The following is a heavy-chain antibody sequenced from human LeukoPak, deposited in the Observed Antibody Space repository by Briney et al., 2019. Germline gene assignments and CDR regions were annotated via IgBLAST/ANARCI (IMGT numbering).Heavy chain of an antibody. Sequence: GGSLRLSCAASGITSSSYAMTWVRQAPGKGLEWVSSISGNAGSTYYADAVKGRFTISRDNSKNTLYVQMNSLRAEDTAIYYCAKKMITPYDYWGQGTLVTVSS. J-gene: IGHJ4*02. V-gene: IGHV3-23*01. CDR3: AKKMITPYDY. D-gene: IGHD4-23*01. CDR1: GITSSSYA. CDR2: ISGNAGST.